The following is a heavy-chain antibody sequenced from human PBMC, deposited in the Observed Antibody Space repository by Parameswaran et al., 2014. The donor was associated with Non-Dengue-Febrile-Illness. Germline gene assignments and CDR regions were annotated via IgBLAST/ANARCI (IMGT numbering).Heavy chain of an antibody. Sequence: RWIRQPPGKGLEWIGEINHSGSTNYNPSLKSRVTISVDTSKNQFSLKVSSVTAADTAVYYCASRKAGYYDSPIDYWGPGNPWSPSPQ. CDR3: ASRKAGYYDSPIDY. J-gene: IGHJ4*02. V-gene: IGHV4-34*01. D-gene: IGHD3-22*01. CDR2: INHSGST.